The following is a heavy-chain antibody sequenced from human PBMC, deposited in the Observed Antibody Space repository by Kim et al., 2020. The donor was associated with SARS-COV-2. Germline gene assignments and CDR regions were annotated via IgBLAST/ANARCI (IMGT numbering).Heavy chain of an antibody. Sequence: NCNPPLKSRVTISVDTSKNQFSLKLSSVTAADTAVYYCARGPGLTGEEDYWGQGTLVTVSS. V-gene: IGHV4-59*09. J-gene: IGHJ4*02. D-gene: IGHD3-16*01. CDR3: ARGPGLTGEEDY.